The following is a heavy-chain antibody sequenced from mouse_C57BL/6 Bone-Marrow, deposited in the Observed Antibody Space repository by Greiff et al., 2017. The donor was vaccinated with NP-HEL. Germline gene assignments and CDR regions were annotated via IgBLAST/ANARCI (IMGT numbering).Heavy chain of an antibody. CDR3: VRHRYGNYPYYYAMDY. D-gene: IGHD2-10*02. V-gene: IGHV10-1*01. CDR2: IRSKSNNYAT. CDR1: GFSFNTYA. Sequence: EVQLVESGGGLVQPKGSLKLSCAASGFSFNTYAMNWVRQAPGKGLEWVARIRSKSNNYATYYADSVKDRFTISRDDSESMLYLQMNNLKTEDTAMYYCVRHRYGNYPYYYAMDYWGQGTSVTVSS. J-gene: IGHJ4*01.